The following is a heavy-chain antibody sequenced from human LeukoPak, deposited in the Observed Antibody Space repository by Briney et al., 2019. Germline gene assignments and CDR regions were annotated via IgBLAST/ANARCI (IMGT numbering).Heavy chain of an antibody. D-gene: IGHD6-19*01. CDR2: IVPIFGTT. CDR1: GGTFSDYA. V-gene: IGHV1-69*13. CDR3: ASIAVAGTPY. J-gene: IGHJ4*02. Sequence: ASVKVSSTASGGTFSDYAINWVRQAPGQGLEWMGGIVPIFGTTDYAQKFQGKVTITADDSTSTAYMELRSLRSQDTAVYYCASIAVAGTPYWGQGTLVTVSS.